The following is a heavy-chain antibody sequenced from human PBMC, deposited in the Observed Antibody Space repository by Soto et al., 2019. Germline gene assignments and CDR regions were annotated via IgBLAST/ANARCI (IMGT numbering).Heavy chain of an antibody. CDR3: ARDNGRPQLGGNYYYITDV. CDR1: GGTFSSSA. Sequence: QVQLVQSGAEVKEPGSSVKVSCQASGGTFSSSALSWVRQAPGQGLEWMGGIIPLFRTPDYAQQFQGRVTTTADESTSTAYMELSSLRSEDTAIYYCARDNGRPQLGGNYYYITDVWGQGTTITLSS. V-gene: IGHV1-69*12. CDR2: IIPLFRTP. J-gene: IGHJ6*02. D-gene: IGHD3-3*02.